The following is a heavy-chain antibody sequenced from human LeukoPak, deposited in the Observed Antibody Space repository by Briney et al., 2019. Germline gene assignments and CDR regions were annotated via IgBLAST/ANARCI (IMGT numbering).Heavy chain of an antibody. CDR1: GGSFSGYY. V-gene: IGHV4-34*01. CDR2: INHSGST. D-gene: IGHD6-13*01. J-gene: IGHJ4*02. CDR3: AISSYSSSWYAGY. Sequence: PSETPSLTCAVYGGSFSGYYWSWIRQLPGKGLEWIGEINHSGSTNYNPSLKSRVTISVDTSKNQFSLKLSSVTAADTAVYYCAISSYSSSWYAGYWGQGTLVTVSS.